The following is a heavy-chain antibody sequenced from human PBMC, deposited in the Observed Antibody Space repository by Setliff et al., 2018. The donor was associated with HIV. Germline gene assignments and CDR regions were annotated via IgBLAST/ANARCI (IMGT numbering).Heavy chain of an antibody. Sequence: SETLSLTCAVSSYSISSGYYWVWIRQPPGKGLEWIGSIYHGGSTYYNPSLKSRATISVDTSKNQFSLKLSSVTAADTAIYYCARHVSGSDLYWFDPWGQGTLVTVSS. CDR2: IYHGGST. V-gene: IGHV4-38-2*01. CDR1: SYSISSGYY. CDR3: ARHVSGSDLYWFDP. D-gene: IGHD2-15*01. J-gene: IGHJ5*02.